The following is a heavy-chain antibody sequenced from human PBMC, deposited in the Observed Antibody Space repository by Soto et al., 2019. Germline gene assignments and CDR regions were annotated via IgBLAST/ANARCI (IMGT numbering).Heavy chain of an antibody. CDR2: IYWDDEK. CDR3: AHSRSSGWVDP. Sequence: QITLKESGPTLVKPTQTLTLTCTFSGFSLNTGGVGVAWIRQPPGKALEWLANIYWDDEKRYSPSLKSRLTITKDTSKKQVVLKMTNMDPVDTATYYCAHSRSSGWVDPWGQGTLVTVSP. V-gene: IGHV2-5*02. CDR1: GFSLNTGGVG. J-gene: IGHJ5*02. D-gene: IGHD6-19*01.